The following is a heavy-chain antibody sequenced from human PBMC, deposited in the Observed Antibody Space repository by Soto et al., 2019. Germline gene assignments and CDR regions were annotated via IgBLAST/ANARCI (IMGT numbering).Heavy chain of an antibody. D-gene: IGHD3-10*01. CDR3: AKSGLLPLSPRFEY. Sequence: GSLRLSCAASKFTFSGFAMTWVRQAPGKGLEWVSTISGTGGSTYYTDFVKGRFTVSRDNSKSTLFLQMTGLIAEDTAIYYWAKSGLLPLSPRFEYWGLGTLVTVSS. CDR1: KFTFSGFA. CDR2: ISGTGGST. V-gene: IGHV3-23*01. J-gene: IGHJ4*02.